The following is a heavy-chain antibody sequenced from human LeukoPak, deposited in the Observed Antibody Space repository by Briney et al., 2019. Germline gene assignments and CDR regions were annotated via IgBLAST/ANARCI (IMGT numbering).Heavy chain of an antibody. CDR3: AKDLRDDRRSYYFDS. Sequence: TGGSLRLSCAASGFTFSSYGMHWVGQAPGKGMEGLAVISYDGSEQYYADSVKGRFTISRDNSKNTLYLQRNSLRTEDTAVYYCAKDLRDDRRSYYFDSWGLGTLVTVSS. D-gene: IGHD3-22*01. CDR1: GFTFSSYG. V-gene: IGHV3-30*18. J-gene: IGHJ4*02. CDR2: ISYDGSEQ.